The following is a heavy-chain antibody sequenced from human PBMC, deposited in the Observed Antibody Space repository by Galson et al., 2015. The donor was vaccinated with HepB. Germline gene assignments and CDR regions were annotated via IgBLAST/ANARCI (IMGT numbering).Heavy chain of an antibody. CDR1: GYTFTSYG. D-gene: IGHD2-15*01. J-gene: IGHJ6*02. V-gene: IGHV1-18*04. CDR2: ISAYNGNT. CDR3: ASVPLRCSGGSCRHYYYYGMDV. Sequence: SVKVSCKASGYTFTSYGISWVRQAPGQGLEWMGWISAYNGNTNYAQKLQGRVTMTTDTSTSTAYMELRSLRSDDTAVYYCASVPLRCSGGSCRHYYYYGMDVWGQGTTVTVSS.